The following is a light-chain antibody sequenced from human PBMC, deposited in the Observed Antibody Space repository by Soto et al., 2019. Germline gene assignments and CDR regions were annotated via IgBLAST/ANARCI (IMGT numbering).Light chain of an antibody. CDR3: SSYTGSSTLV. CDR1: SCDVGSYNR. V-gene: IGLV2-18*02. J-gene: IGLJ2*01. CDR2: EVS. Sequence: QSALTQPPSVSGSPGQSVTISCTGTSCDVGSYNRVSWYQQPPGTAPKPMIYEVSNRPSGVPDRFSGSKSGNTASQTISWLQAEDEADYYCSSYTGSSTLVFGGWTMLAVL.